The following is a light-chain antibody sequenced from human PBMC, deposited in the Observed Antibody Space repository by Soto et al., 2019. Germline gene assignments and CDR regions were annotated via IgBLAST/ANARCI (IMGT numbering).Light chain of an antibody. Sequence: DIQMTQSPSTLSASVGDRVTITCRASQTISNWLAWYQQKPGKAPKVLIYDASTLDGGVPSRFSGRRSVTDFTLTISSLQPSDFATYYCQQYNTYPLTFGGGTKVEI. J-gene: IGKJ4*01. V-gene: IGKV1-5*01. CDR1: QTISNW. CDR3: QQYNTYPLT. CDR2: DAS.